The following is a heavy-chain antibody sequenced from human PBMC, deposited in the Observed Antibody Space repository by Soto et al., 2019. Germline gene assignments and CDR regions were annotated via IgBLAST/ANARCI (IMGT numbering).Heavy chain of an antibody. Sequence: EVQLVESGGGLVQPGGSLRLSCAASGFTFSSYWMHWVRQAPGKGLVWVSRINSDGSSTSYADSVKGRFTISRDNAKNTLYLQMNSLRAEDTAVYYCARDHSSPLYYYYYYGMDVWGQGTTVTVSS. D-gene: IGHD6-13*01. CDR1: GFTFSSYW. J-gene: IGHJ6*02. CDR2: INSDGSST. CDR3: ARDHSSPLYYYYYYGMDV. V-gene: IGHV3-74*01.